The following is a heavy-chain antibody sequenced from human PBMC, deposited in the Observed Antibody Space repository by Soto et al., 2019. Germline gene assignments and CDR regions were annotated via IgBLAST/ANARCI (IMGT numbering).Heavy chain of an antibody. CDR2: ISGSGGST. CDR1: GFTFSSYA. D-gene: IGHD6-19*01. CDR3: AKGMSSGWPSQIDY. V-gene: IGHV3-23*01. Sequence: GGSLRLSCAASGFTFSSYAMSWVRQAPGKGLEWVSAISGSGGSTYYAASVKGRFTISRDNSKNTLYLQMNSLRADDTAVYYCAKGMSSGWPSQIDYWGQGTLVTVSS. J-gene: IGHJ4*02.